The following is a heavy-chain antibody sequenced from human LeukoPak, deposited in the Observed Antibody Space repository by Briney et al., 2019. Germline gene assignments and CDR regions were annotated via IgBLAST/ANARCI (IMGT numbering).Heavy chain of an antibody. CDR3: ARSTDTWAQ. J-gene: IGHJ4*02. V-gene: IGHV4-59*08. CDR2: TYYSGSA. Sequence: PSETLSLTCTVSGGSINNFFWSWIRQPPGKGLEWIGYTYYSGSANYNPSLKGRLTMSVDTSKNQFSLKLTSVTAADTAVYFCARSTDTWAQWGQGTLVTVSS. D-gene: IGHD7-27*01. CDR1: GGSINNFF.